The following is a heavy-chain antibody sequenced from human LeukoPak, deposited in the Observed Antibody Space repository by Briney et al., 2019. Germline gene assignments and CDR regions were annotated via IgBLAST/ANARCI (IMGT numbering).Heavy chain of an antibody. CDR3: ARGTGNGDAFDI. J-gene: IGHJ3*02. Sequence: SVKVSCKASGGTFSSYAISCVRQAPGQGLEWMGRIIPILGIANYAQRFQGRVTITADKSTSTAYMELSSLRSEDTAVYYCARGTGNGDAFDIWGQGTMVTVSS. CDR1: GGTFSSYA. D-gene: IGHD4-17*01. V-gene: IGHV1-69*04. CDR2: IIPILGIA.